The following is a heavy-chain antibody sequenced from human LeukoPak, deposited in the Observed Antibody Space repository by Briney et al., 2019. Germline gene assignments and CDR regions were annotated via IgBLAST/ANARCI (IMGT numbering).Heavy chain of an antibody. CDR3: AKDRCSNGIGCYYYYMDV. J-gene: IGHJ6*03. V-gene: IGHV3-48*03. Sequence: GGSLRLSCAASGFTFSSYEMNWVRQAPGKGLEWVSYISSSGSTIYYADSVKGRFTISRDNAKNSLYLQMNNLRAEDTAVYYCAKDRCSNGIGCYYYYMDVWGKGTTVTISS. CDR1: GFTFSSYE. D-gene: IGHD2-8*01. CDR2: ISSSGSTI.